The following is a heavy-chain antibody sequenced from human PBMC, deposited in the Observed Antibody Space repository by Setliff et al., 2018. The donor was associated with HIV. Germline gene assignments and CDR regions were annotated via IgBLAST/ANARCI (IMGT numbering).Heavy chain of an antibody. V-gene: IGHV3-11*01. D-gene: IGHD6-19*01. CDR1: GLTFNDYY. CDR2: ISPSDSEI. Sequence: SGGSLRLSCTASGLTFNDYYMAWIRQAPGKGLEWVSYISPSDSEIDYAHSVRGRFTISRDNAKNSLYLQMNSLRAEDTAVYYCAKDKWGSNGPLDYWGQGTLVTVSS. CDR3: AKDKWGSNGPLDY. J-gene: IGHJ4*02.